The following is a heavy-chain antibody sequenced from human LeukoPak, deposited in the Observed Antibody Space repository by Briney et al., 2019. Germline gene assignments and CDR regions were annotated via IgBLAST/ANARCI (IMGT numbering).Heavy chain of an antibody. CDR3: ATGTIYY. CDR2: IIGSSGTT. Sequence: GGSLRLSCVASGFSFNNYAMNWVRQAPGKGLEWVSLIIGSSGTTFYADSVKGRFTISRDNAKNSVYLQMNSLRAEDTAVYYCATGTIYYWGQGALVTVSS. CDR1: GFSFNNYA. J-gene: IGHJ4*02. V-gene: IGHV3-23*01. D-gene: IGHD1-1*01.